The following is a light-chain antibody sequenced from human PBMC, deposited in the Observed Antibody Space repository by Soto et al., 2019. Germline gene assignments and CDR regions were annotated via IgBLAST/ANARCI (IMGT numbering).Light chain of an antibody. CDR3: CSYAGDVV. CDR2: EGS. CDR1: SSDVGSYKL. Sequence: QSALTQPASVSGSPGQSITISCTGTSSDVGSYKLVSWYQQHPGKAPKLMIYEGSKRPSGVSNRFSGSKSSNTASLTISGLQAEDEADYYCCSYAGDVVFGGGTKVTVL. J-gene: IGLJ2*01. V-gene: IGLV2-23*01.